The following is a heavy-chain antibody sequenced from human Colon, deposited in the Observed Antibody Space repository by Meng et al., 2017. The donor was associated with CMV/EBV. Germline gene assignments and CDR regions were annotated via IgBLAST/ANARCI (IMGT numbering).Heavy chain of an antibody. V-gene: IGHV3-21*01. CDR3: VRDQSKGPTNWNYEYYFDH. Sequence: GGSLRLSCGASGFAFSDYNMDWVRQAPGKGLEWVASITGTSLYIYYADSVKGRFTISRDNAKNSLYLQMDSLTVDDTAVYYCVRDQSKGPTNWNYEYYFDHWGQGALVTVSS. CDR1: GFAFSDYN. D-gene: IGHD1-7*01. J-gene: IGHJ4*02. CDR2: ITGTSLYI.